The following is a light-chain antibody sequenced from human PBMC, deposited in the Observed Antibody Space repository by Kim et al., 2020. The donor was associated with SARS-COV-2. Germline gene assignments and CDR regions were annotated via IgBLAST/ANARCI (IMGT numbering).Light chain of an antibody. Sequence: QSALTQPASVSGSPGQSITISCAGSSSDVGGYNHVSWYQQHPGKAPKLIIYDVSKRPSGISNRFSGSKSGNTASLTISGLQAEDEADYYCSSCTSRITWVFGGGTQLTV. CDR1: SSDVGGYNH. CDR3: SSCTSRITWV. J-gene: IGLJ3*02. V-gene: IGLV2-14*03. CDR2: DVS.